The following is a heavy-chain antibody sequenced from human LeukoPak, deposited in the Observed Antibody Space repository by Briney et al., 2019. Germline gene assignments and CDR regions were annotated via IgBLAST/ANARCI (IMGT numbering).Heavy chain of an antibody. Sequence: PSQTLSLTCTVSGGSISSGSYYWSWIRQPAGKGLEWIGRIYTSGSTNYNPSLKSRLTISVDTSKNQFSLQLSSVTAADRAVYYCARDAGRSGYPYGGQATLVTVSS. D-gene: IGHD3-3*01. CDR3: ARDAGRSGYPY. CDR1: GGSISSGSYY. J-gene: IGHJ4*02. V-gene: IGHV4-61*02. CDR2: IYTSGST.